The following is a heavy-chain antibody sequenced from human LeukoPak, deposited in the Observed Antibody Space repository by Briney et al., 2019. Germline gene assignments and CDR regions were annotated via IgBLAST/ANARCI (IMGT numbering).Heavy chain of an antibody. CDR3: SSSFVAGTNVFDY. D-gene: IGHD6-19*01. CDR1: GYTLTELS. CDR2: FDPEDGET. V-gene: IGHV1-24*01. J-gene: IGHJ4*02. Sequence: ASVKVSCKVSGYTLTELSMHWVRQAPGKGLEWMGGFDPEDGETIYAQKFQGRVTMTEDTSTDTAYMELSSLRSEDTAVYYCSSSFVAGTNVFDYWGQGTLATVSS.